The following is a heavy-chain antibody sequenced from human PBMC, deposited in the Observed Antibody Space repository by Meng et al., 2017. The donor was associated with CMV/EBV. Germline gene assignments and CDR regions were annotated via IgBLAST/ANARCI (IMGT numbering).Heavy chain of an antibody. CDR3: ARALCGGDCYSYYYYYGMDV. CDR1: GFTFSSYS. J-gene: IGHJ6*02. D-gene: IGHD2-21*01. Sequence: GESLKISCAASGFTFSSYSMNWVRQAPGKGLEWVSSISSSSSYIYYADSVKGRFTISRDNAKNSLYLQMSSLRAEDTAVYYCARALCGGDCYSYYYYYGMDVWGQGTTVTVSS. V-gene: IGHV3-21*01. CDR2: ISSSSSYI.